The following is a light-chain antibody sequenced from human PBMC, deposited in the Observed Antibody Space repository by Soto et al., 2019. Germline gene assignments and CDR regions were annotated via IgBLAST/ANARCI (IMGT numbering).Light chain of an antibody. V-gene: IGKV1-39*01. Sequence: DIQMTQSPSSLSASVGDRITITCRASQSVSAYLNWYQQKPGKAPKLLIFAASSLQSGVPSRFSGSGSGTDLTLTISSLQPEDFATYYCQQSYSGPRTFGQGTKVEIK. CDR1: QSVSAY. CDR3: QQSYSGPRT. CDR2: AAS. J-gene: IGKJ1*01.